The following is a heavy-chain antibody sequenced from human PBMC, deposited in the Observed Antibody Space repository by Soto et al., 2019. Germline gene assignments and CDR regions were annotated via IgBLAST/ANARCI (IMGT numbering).Heavy chain of an antibody. Sequence: QVQLVESGGGVVQPGRSLRLSCAASGFIFRNFGMHWVRRAPGKGLEWVAVISGDGNDKYYPDSMKGRFTISRDNCNNALYLQLNSLRPEDTAVYHCVQGASTAHQPLDSWGQGVLVTVSS. CDR1: GFIFRNFG. D-gene: IGHD1-26*01. J-gene: IGHJ4*02. CDR2: ISGDGNDK. CDR3: VQGASTAHQPLDS. V-gene: IGHV3-30*03.